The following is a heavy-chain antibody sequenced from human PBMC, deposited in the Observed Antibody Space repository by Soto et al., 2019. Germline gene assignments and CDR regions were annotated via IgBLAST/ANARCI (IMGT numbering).Heavy chain of an antibody. CDR3: ARHLIDYYDTSGYYKAPDY. CDR1: GYSFTSYW. V-gene: IGHV5-51*01. Sequence: PGESLKISCKGSGYSFTSYWIGWVRQMPGRGLEWMGIIYPGDSETRYNPSFQGQVTISADKSISTAYLQWTSLKASDTAMYYCARHLIDYYDTSGYYKAPDYWGQGTLVTVSS. D-gene: IGHD3-22*01. J-gene: IGHJ4*02. CDR2: IYPGDSET.